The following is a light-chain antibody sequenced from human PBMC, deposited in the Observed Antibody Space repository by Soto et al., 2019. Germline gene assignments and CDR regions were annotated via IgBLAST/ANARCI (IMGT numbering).Light chain of an antibody. J-gene: IGLJ1*01. CDR2: DVS. CDR1: SSDVGGYNF. V-gene: IGLV2-14*03. Sequence: QSVLTQPASVSGSPGQSITISCTGTSSDVGGYNFVSWYQHHPGNAPKLIFYDVSNRPSGVSNRFSGSKSGNTASLTIFGLQAEDEADYYCTSYTSSITYVFGTGTKVTVL. CDR3: TSYTSSITYV.